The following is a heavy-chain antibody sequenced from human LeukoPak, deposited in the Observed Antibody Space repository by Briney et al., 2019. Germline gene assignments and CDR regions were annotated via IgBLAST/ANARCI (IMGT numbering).Heavy chain of an antibody. CDR1: DDSITMYY. V-gene: IGHV4-59*12. CDR2: VDHTGST. Sequence: SETLSLTCSVSDDSITMYYWTWIRQPPGKGLEWIGYVDHTGSTNFNPSLNGRVSISRDTSKNQFSLKLSSVTAADTAVYYCARGGTSITIFGVVMSEYYYYYYMDVWGKGTTVTVSS. J-gene: IGHJ6*03. CDR3: ARGGTSITIFGVVMSEYYYYYYMDV. D-gene: IGHD3-3*01.